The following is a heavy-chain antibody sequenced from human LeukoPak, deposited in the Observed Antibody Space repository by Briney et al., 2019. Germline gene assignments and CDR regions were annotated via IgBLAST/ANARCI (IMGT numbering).Heavy chain of an antibody. CDR1: GYTFTNYY. CDR3: ARGLGDYNTDWFPVSGY. CDR2: INPSGGST. D-gene: IGHD3-9*01. Sequence: GASVKVSCKASGYTFTNYYMHWVRQAPGQGLEWMGIINPSGGSTRYAQKFQGRVTMTRDTSMSTAYMELNNLGSEDTAIYYCARGLGDYNTDWFPVSGYWGQGTPVTVSS. J-gene: IGHJ4*02. V-gene: IGHV1-46*01.